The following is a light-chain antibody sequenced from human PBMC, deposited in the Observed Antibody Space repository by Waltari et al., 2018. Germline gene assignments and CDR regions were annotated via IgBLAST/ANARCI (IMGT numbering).Light chain of an antibody. J-gene: IGKJ1*01. CDR1: QSISNW. Sequence: IQMTQAPSTLSASVRDRATITCRASQSISNWVAWYQRKPGKAPKLLIYRASRLESGVPSRFSGSGSGTEFTLTISSLQPDDFATYYCQQYNSNSVAFGQGTKVEIK. V-gene: IGKV1-5*03. CDR2: RAS. CDR3: QQYNSNSVA.